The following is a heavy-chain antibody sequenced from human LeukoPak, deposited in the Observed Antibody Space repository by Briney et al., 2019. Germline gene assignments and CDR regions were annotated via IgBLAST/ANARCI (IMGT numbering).Heavy chain of an antibody. CDR3: ATDTVGYCSGGSCYGAYYYGMDV. V-gene: IGHV1-18*01. CDR1: GYTFTSYG. Sequence: ASVKVSCKASGYTFTSYGISWVRQAPGQGLEWMGWISAYNGNTNYAQKFQGRVTMTEDTSTDTAYMELSSLRSEDTAVYYCATDTVGYCSGGSCYGAYYYGMDVWGQGTTVTVSS. D-gene: IGHD2-15*01. CDR2: ISAYNGNT. J-gene: IGHJ6*02.